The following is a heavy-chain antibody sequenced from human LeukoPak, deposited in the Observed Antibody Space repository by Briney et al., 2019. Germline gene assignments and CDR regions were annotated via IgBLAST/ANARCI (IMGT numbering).Heavy chain of an antibody. J-gene: IGHJ4*02. CDR2: IYYSGST. V-gene: IGHV4-59*12. CDR1: GGSISSYY. D-gene: IGHD3-9*01. Sequence: SETLSLTCTVSGGSISSYYWSWIRQPPGKGLERIGYIYYSGSTNYNPSLKSRVTISVDTSKNQFSLKLSSVTAADTAVYYCARGRRYFDWLSPRYYFDYWGQGTLVTVSS. CDR3: ARGRRYFDWLSPRYYFDY.